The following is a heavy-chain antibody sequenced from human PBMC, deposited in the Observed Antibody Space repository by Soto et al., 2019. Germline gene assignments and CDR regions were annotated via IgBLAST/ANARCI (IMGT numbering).Heavy chain of an antibody. V-gene: IGHV1-69*01. CDR1: GGTFSSYA. CDR3: ARDPAGGPHYYYYGMDV. Sequence: QVQLVQSGAEVKTPGSSVKVSCKASGGTFSSYAISWVRQAPGQGIEWMGGIIPIFGTANYAQKFQGRVTITADESTRPAYMELRSLRSEDTAVYYCARDPAGGPHYYYYGMDVWGQGTTVTVSS. D-gene: IGHD3-16*01. J-gene: IGHJ6*02. CDR2: IIPIFGTA.